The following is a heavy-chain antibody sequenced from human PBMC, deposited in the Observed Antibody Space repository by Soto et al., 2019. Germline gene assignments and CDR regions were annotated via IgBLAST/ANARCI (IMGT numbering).Heavy chain of an antibody. CDR2: IIPIFGTA. CDR1: GGTFSSYA. CDR3: ARSYIVLMVHYYYYGMDV. Sequence: GASVKVSCKASGGTFSSYAISWVRQAPGQGLEWMGGIIPIFGTANYAQKFQGRVTITADESTSTAYMELSSLRSEDTAVYYCARSYIVLMVHYYYYGMDVWGQGTTVTVSS. V-gene: IGHV1-69*13. J-gene: IGHJ6*02. D-gene: IGHD2-8*01.